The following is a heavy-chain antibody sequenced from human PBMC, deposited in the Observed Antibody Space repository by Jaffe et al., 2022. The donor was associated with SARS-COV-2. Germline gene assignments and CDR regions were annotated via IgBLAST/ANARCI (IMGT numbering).Heavy chain of an antibody. CDR2: IRSKTDGGTT. V-gene: IGHV3-15*01. Sequence: EVQLVESGGGLVEPGGSLRLSCAASGLTVTDAWMTWVRQAPGQGLELVGLIRSKTDGGTTAYAAPVKTRFTISRDDSKNMLYLQMNTLKSDDTAVYYCLVGSGGAWGQGTLVTISS. J-gene: IGHJ5*02. CDR3: LVGSGGA. CDR1: GLTVTDAW. D-gene: IGHD3-3*01.